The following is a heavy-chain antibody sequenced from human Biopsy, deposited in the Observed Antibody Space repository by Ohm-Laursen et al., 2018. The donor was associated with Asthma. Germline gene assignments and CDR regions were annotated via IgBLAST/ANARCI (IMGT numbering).Heavy chain of an antibody. CDR2: IPYTGNT. CDR1: GGSMSSSSYS. CDR3: ARHWNWGSFFDY. V-gene: IGHV4-39*01. D-gene: IGHD7-27*01. Sequence: SDTLSLTCTVSGGSMSSSSYSWGWIRQPPGKGLEWIGSIPYTGNTDIPSLRSRVTLSVDTSKNNFSLKLTSVTAAGTAVFYCARHWNWGSFFDYWGQGMLVTVSS. J-gene: IGHJ4*02.